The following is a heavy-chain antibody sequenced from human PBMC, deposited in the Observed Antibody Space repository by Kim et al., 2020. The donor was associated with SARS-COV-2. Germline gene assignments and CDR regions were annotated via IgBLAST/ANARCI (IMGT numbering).Heavy chain of an antibody. CDR3: ARDQSLSRRFGELGRWSWFDP. Sequence: SETLSLTCTVSGGSISSGGYYWSWIRQHPGKGLEWIGYIYYSGSTYYNPSLKSRVTISVDTSKNQFSLKLSSVTAADTAVYYCARDQSLSRRFGELGRWSWFDPWGQGTLVTVSS. V-gene: IGHV4-31*03. J-gene: IGHJ5*02. D-gene: IGHD3-10*01. CDR1: GGSISSGGYY. CDR2: IYYSGST.